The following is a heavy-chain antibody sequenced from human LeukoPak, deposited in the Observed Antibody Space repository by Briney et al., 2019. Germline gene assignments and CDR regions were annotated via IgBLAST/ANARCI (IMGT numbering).Heavy chain of an antibody. CDR2: INHSGST. CDR3: ARIEYYYDSSGYYTHYYYYYYMDV. J-gene: IGHJ6*03. CDR1: GGSFSGYY. V-gene: IGHV4-34*01. D-gene: IGHD3-22*01. Sequence: SETLSLTCAVYGGSFSGYYWSWIRQPPGKGLEWIGEINHSGSTNYNPSLKSRVTISVDTSKSQFALKLSSVTAADSAVYYCARIEYYYDSSGYYTHYYYYYYMDVWGKGTTVTISS.